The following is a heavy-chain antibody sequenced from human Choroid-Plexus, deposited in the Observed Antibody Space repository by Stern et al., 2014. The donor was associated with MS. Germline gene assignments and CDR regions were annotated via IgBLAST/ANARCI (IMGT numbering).Heavy chain of an antibody. CDR1: GFTFGSCA. J-gene: IGHJ5*02. D-gene: IGHD2/OR15-2a*01. V-gene: IGHV3-30*18. CDR2: VSHDGSYK. Sequence: QGQLVESGGGVVQPGRPLRLSCVASGFTFGSCAMHWVRQAPGKGLEWVGGVSHDGSYKYYADSVKGRFTISRDNSQNTLYMQMSSLRPEDTAVYYCAKDRQYLTYFFDHWGQGSLVTVSS. CDR3: AKDRQYLTYFFDH.